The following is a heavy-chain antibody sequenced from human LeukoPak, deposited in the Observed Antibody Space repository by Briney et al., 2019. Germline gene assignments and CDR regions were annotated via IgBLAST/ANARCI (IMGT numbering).Heavy chain of an antibody. CDR1: GYTFTSYG. CDR3: ARVGGKTYYSDGSSYYYPDY. CDR2: ISAYNGNT. D-gene: IGHD3-22*01. Sequence: ASVKVSCKASGYTFTSYGISWVRQAPGQGLEWMGWISAYNGNTNYAQKFRGRVTMTTDTSTSTAYMNLRSLRSDDTAVYYCARVGGKTYYSDGSSYYYPDYWGQGTLVTVSS. J-gene: IGHJ4*02. V-gene: IGHV1-18*01.